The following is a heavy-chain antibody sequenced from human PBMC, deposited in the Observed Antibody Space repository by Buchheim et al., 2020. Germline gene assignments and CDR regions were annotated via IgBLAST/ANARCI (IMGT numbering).Heavy chain of an antibody. Sequence: EVQLVQSGAELKKPGESLKISCQGSGYNFPTYWIGWVRQMPGKGLEWVAIIYPANSDTRYTPSFEGRVTISADKSINTAYLQWSSLRASDIGIYYCARPLVGDVISDSWGQGTL. J-gene: IGHJ4*02. CDR1: GYNFPTYW. CDR2: IYPANSDT. D-gene: IGHD1-26*01. CDR3: ARPLVGDVISDS. V-gene: IGHV5-51*03.